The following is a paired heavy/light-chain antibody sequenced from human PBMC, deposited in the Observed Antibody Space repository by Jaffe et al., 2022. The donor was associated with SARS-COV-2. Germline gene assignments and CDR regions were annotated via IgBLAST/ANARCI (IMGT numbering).Heavy chain of an antibody. V-gene: IGHV3-7*01. CDR3: VRVRYDYFFDH. D-gene: IGHD3-10*01. J-gene: IGHJ4*02. Sequence: EVRLMESGGGLVQPGGSPRVSCAASGFNIASYSMNWVRQAPGKGLEWVANINQDGSETDYLDSVKGRFIISRDNAKNSLYLQMKSLRAEDTAVYYCVRVRYDYFFDHWGQGTLVTVSS. CDR2: INQDGSET. CDR1: GFNIASYS.
Light chain of an antibody. V-gene: IGLV8-61*01. CDR1: SGSVSTSYY. CDR3: VLYMGSGNWV. CDR2: NTD. J-gene: IGLJ3*02. Sequence: QTVVTQEPSFSVSPGGTVTLTCGLSSGSVSTSYYPSWYQQTPGQAPRTLMYNTDTRSSGVPYRFSGFILGDRAALTITGAQAEDESDYYCVLYMGSGNWVFGGGTKLAVV.